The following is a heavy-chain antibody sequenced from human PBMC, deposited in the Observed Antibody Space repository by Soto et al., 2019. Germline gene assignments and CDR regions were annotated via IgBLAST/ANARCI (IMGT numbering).Heavy chain of an antibody. D-gene: IGHD2-15*01. CDR2: IYWDDDK. CDR1: GFSLSTSGVG. J-gene: IGHJ1*01. CDR3: AHSPGLYCSGGSCWNEYFQH. V-gene: IGHV2-5*02. Sequence: KESGPTLVKPTQTLTLTCTFSGFSLSTSGVGVGWIRQPPGKALEWLALIYWDDDKRYSPSLKSRLTITKDTSKNQVVLTMTNMDTVDTAKYYCAHSPGLYCSGGSCWNEYFQHWGQGTLVTVSS.